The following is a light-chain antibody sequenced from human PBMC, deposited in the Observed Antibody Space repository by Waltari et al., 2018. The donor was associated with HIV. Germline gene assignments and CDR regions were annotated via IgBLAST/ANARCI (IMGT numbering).Light chain of an antibody. Sequence: DIQMTQSPSTLSPSVGDRVTITCRASQSISSWLAWYQQKPGKAPKLLIYKASSLESGVPSRFSGSGSGTEFTLTISSLQPDDFATYYCQQYNSYPLTVGGGTKVEIK. V-gene: IGKV1-5*03. CDR3: QQYNSYPLT. CDR1: QSISSW. CDR2: KAS. J-gene: IGKJ4*01.